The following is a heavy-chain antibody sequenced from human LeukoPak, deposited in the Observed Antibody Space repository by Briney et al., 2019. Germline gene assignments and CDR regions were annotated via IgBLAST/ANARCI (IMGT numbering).Heavy chain of an antibody. CDR2: ISSSSSYI. CDR1: GFTFSSYS. J-gene: IGHJ6*03. Sequence: GGSLRVSCAASGFTFSSYSMNWVRQAPGKGLEWVSSISSSSSYIYYADSVKGRFTISRDNAKNSLYLQMNSLRAEDTAVYYCATLAAADSYYYYYMDVWGKGTTVTVSS. D-gene: IGHD6-13*01. V-gene: IGHV3-21*01. CDR3: ATLAAADSYYYYYMDV.